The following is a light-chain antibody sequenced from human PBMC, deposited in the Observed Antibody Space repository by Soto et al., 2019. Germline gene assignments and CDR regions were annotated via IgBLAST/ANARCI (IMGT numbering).Light chain of an antibody. V-gene: IGLV2-8*01. CDR3: CSFAGSNNV. Sequence: QSALTQPPSASGSPGQSVTISCTGTSSDVGGYNYISWYQQLPGKAPKLMIYEVSKRPSGVPDRFSGSKSGNTASLTVSGLQAEDEADYYCCSFAGSNNVFGTGTQLTVL. CDR1: SSDVGGYNY. J-gene: IGLJ1*01. CDR2: EVS.